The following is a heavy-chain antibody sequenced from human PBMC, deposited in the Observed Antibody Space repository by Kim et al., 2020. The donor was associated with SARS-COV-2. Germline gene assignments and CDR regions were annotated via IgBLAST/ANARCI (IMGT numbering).Heavy chain of an antibody. V-gene: IGHV1-3*01. J-gene: IGHJ4*02. CDR3: ARGRLGQQWLVLGY. D-gene: IGHD6-19*01. CDR2: INAGNGNT. Sequence: ASVKVSCKASGYTFTSYAMHWVRQAPGQRLEWMGWINAGNGNTKYSQKFQGRVTITRDTSASTAYMELSSLRSEDTAVYYCARGRLGQQWLVLGYWGQGTLVTVSS. CDR1: GYTFTSYA.